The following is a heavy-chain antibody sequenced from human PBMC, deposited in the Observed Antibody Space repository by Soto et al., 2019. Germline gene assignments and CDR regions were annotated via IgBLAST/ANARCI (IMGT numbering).Heavy chain of an antibody. CDR1: GFTFSSHA. CDR3: AKAISTSRTLLDY. CDR2: TSANGGST. D-gene: IGHD3-9*01. Sequence: EVQLLESGGGLVQPGGSLRLSCAASGFTFSSHAMSWVRQAPGKGLEWVSGTSANGGSTYYTDPVKGRFTISRDNAQNTLYLQMNSLRAEDTAVYYCAKAISTSRTLLDYWGQGTLVTVSS. V-gene: IGHV3-23*01. J-gene: IGHJ4*02.